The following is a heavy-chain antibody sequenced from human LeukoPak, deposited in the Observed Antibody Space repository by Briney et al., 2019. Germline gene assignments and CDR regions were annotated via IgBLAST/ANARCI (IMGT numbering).Heavy chain of an antibody. J-gene: IGHJ3*02. V-gene: IGHV3-30*02. CDR1: GLTFSSHG. D-gene: IGHD1-26*01. CDR2: IWYDGSNK. CDR3: AKDQWELPDDTFDI. Sequence: GGSLRLSCAASGLTFSSHGMLWVRQAPGKGLEWVALIWYDGSNKYYADSVKGRFTISRDNSKNTLYLQMNSLRAEDTAVYSCAKDQWELPDDTFDIWGQGTMVTVSS.